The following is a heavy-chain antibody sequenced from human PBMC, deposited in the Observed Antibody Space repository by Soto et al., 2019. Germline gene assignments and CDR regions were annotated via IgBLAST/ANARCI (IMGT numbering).Heavy chain of an antibody. CDR3: ARDYPYYYGSGSLNGMDV. J-gene: IGHJ6*02. D-gene: IGHD3-10*01. CDR2: IYHSGST. V-gene: IGHV4-30-2*01. Sequence: PSETLSLTCAVSGGSISSGGYSWSWIRQPPGKGLEWIGYIYHSGSTYYNPSLKSRVTISVDRSKNQFSLKLSSVTAADTAVYYCARDYPYYYGSGSLNGMDVWGQGTTVTVSS. CDR1: GGSISSGGYS.